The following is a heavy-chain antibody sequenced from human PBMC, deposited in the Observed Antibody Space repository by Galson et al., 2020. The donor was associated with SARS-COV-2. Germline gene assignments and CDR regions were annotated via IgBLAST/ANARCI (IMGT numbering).Heavy chain of an antibody. CDR1: GFTFDDYA. D-gene: IGHD5-12*01. CDR3: ALLYSGYDSAFDI. J-gene: IGHJ3*02. V-gene: IGHV3-9*01. CDR2: ISWNSGSI. Sequence: GGSLRLSCAASGFTFDDYAMHWVRQAPGKGLEWVSGISWNSGSIGYADSVKGRFTISRDNAKNSLYLQMNSLRAEDTALYYCALLYSGYDSAFDIWGQGTMVTVSS.